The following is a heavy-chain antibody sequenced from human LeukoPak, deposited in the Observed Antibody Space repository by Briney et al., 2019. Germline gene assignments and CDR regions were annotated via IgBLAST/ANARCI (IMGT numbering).Heavy chain of an antibody. V-gene: IGHV4-39*01. CDR3: WRHGGNSYGFRFFDN. CDR2: ILSTGNT. J-gene: IGHJ4*02. Sequence: AETLSLTCDVSGGSINSDTHYWGWVRQPPGKGLGWIGSILSTGNTFYEPSLKSRVTISVDTSKSQFSLKMNFETAADTAVYYCWRHGGNSYGFRFFDNWGQGTLVTASS. CDR1: GGSINSDTHY. D-gene: IGHD5-18*01.